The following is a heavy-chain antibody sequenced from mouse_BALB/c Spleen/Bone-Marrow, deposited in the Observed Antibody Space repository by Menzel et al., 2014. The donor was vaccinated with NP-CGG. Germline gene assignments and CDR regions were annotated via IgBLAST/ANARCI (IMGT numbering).Heavy chain of an antibody. CDR3: ARDSDWFAY. V-gene: IGHV7-3*02. J-gene: IGHJ3*01. CDR1: GFTFTDSY. CDR2: IRNKANGYTT. Sequence: VQLQQSGGGLVQPGGSLSLSCATSGFTFTDSYMSWVRQPPGKALEWWGFIRNKANGYTTEYSASVKGRFTISRDNSRSILYLQMNTLRVEDSATYYCARDSDWFAYWGQGTLVSVSA.